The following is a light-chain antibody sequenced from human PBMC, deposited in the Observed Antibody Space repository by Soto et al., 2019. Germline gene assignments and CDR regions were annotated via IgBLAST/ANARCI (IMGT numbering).Light chain of an antibody. CDR1: QNIARY. CDR2: ATS. V-gene: IGKV1-39*01. CDR3: QGGSAYGA. J-gene: IGKJ4*01. Sequence: DIKMTQSPSSLSASTGDTVTITCRASQNIARYLSWYQQKPGKAPKLLIYATSALQSGVSSRFRGSGAGTECTLTIRDLQPEDFASYFCQGGSAYGAFGGGTKVEIK.